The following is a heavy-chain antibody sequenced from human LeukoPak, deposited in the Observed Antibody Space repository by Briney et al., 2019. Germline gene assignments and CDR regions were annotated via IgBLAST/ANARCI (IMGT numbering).Heavy chain of an antibody. V-gene: IGHV3-21*01. CDR2: ISSSSSYI. Sequence: GGSLRLFCTASGFTFSSYSMNWVRQAPGKGLEWVSSISSSSSYIYYAESVKGRFTISRGNAKNSLYLQMNSLRAEDSAVYCCARDDHWGSGSAYYYSGMDVWGQGTTVTVFS. D-gene: IGHD7-27*01. CDR3: ARDDHWGSGSAYYYSGMDV. J-gene: IGHJ6*02. CDR1: GFTFSSYS.